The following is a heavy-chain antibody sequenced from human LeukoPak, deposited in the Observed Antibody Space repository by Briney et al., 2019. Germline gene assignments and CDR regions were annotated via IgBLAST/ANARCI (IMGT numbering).Heavy chain of an antibody. CDR1: GGSLSSGSYY. Sequence: PSETLSLTCTVSGGSLSSGSYYWSWIRQPAGKGLEWIGRIYTSGSTNYNPSLKSRVTISVDTSKNQFSLKLSSVTAADTAVYYCAREDPGRIVATIGYFDYWGQGTLVTVSS. CDR3: AREDPGRIVATIGYFDY. V-gene: IGHV4-61*02. D-gene: IGHD5-12*01. CDR2: IYTSGST. J-gene: IGHJ4*02.